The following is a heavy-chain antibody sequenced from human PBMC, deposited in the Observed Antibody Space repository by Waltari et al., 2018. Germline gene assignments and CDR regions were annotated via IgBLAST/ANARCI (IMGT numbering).Heavy chain of an antibody. J-gene: IGHJ4*02. Sequence: EVQLVETGGGLIQPGGSLRLSCAVSGFTVRINYVSWVRPPPGKGLGWVSVIYSGGTTRYADSVKGRFTIARDNSKNTLYLQMNSLRAEDTAVYYCARALDSSSYRGFDYWGQGTLVTVSS. V-gene: IGHV3-53*02. CDR2: IYSGGTT. CDR3: ARALDSSSYRGFDY. D-gene: IGHD6-13*01. CDR1: GFTVRINY.